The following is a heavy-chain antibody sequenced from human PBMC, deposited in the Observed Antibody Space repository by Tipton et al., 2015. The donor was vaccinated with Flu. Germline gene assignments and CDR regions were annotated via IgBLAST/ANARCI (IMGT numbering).Heavy chain of an antibody. Sequence: VKPSETLSLTCTVSGGSISSYYWSWIRQPPGERLEWIGYIYYTGSTNYNPSLKSRVTISLDTSKNQFSLNLSSVTAADTAVYYCARQSTGSRFDYWGQGTLVTVSS. CDR2: IYYTGST. V-gene: IGHV4-59*08. J-gene: IGHJ4*02. D-gene: IGHD1-1*01. CDR1: GGSISSYY. CDR3: ARQSTGSRFDY.